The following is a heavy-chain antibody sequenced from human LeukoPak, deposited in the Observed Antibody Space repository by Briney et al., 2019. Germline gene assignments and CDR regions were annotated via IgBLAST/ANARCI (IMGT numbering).Heavy chain of an antibody. CDR1: GGSISSYY. D-gene: IGHD1-26*01. V-gene: IGHV4-4*07. CDR3: ARVRTRGSYFDY. CDR2: IYTSGST. J-gene: IGHJ4*02. Sequence: SKTLSLTCTVSGGSISSYYWSWIRQPAGKGLEWIGRIYTSGSTNYNPSLKSRVTMSVDTSKNQFSLKLSSVTAADSAVYYCARVRTRGSYFDYWGQGTLVTVSS.